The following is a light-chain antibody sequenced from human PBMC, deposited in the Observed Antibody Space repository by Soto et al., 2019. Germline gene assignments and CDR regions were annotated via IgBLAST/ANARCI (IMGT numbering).Light chain of an antibody. CDR1: RSVSSY. CDR3: QQYNNWPRT. J-gene: IGKJ1*01. Sequence: EIVLTQSPATLSLSPGESATLSCRASRSVSSYLAWYQQNPGQAPRLLIYGASSRATGIPDRFSGSGSGTEFTLTISSLQSEDFAVYYCQQYNNWPRTFGQGTKVDIK. V-gene: IGKV3D-15*01. CDR2: GAS.